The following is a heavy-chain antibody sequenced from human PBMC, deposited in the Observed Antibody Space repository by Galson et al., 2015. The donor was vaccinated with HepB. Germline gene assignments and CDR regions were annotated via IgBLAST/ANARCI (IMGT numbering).Heavy chain of an antibody. CDR2: TSYDGTKK. V-gene: IGHV3-30*04. CDR3: ARAAGNENAFDI. D-gene: IGHD1-1*01. Sequence: SLRLSCAASGFTFNRFVIHWVRQAPGKGLEWVAVTSYDGTKKYYADSVKGRFTISRDNSKITLYLEMNSLRTEDTAAYYCARAAGNENAFDIWGQGTMVTVSP. CDR1: GFTFNRFV. J-gene: IGHJ3*02.